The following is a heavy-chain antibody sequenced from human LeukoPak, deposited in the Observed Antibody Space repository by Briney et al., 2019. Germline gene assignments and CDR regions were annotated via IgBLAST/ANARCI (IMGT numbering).Heavy chain of an antibody. D-gene: IGHD3-16*01. CDR1: GFTFSSYG. Sequence: GGSLRLSCAASGFTFSSYGMHWVRQAPGKGLEWVAVICYDGSNKYYADSVKGRFTISRDNSKNTLYLQMNSLRAEDTAVYYCARDRHYDYVWGSYSDAFDIWGQGTMVTVSS. CDR3: ARDRHYDYVWGSYSDAFDI. CDR2: ICYDGSNK. V-gene: IGHV3-33*01. J-gene: IGHJ3*02.